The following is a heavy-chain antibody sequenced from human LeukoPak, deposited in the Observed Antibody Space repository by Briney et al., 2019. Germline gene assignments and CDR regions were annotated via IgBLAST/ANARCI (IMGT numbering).Heavy chain of an antibody. J-gene: IGHJ2*01. CDR1: GFTFSSYD. Sequence: GGSLRLSCAASGFTFSSYDMHWVRQATGKGRECVSGIGTEGDTYFPGSVKGRFTISRENAKNSLYLQMHSLRAGDKAVYYCARVDASYGGNSDWYFDLWGRGTLVTVSS. D-gene: IGHD4-23*01. CDR3: ARVDASYGGNSDWYFDL. V-gene: IGHV3-13*04. CDR2: IGTEGDT.